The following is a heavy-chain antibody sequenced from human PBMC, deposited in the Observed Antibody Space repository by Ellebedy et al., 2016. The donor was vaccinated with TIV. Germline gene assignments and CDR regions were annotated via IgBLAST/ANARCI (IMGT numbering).Heavy chain of an antibody. CDR1: GGSVSPFY. Sequence: MPSETLSLTCTVSGGSVSPFYWNWIRQPQGKGLEWMGDIYYTWLTNYNPSLNHRVIISVDTSKNEVSLRLSYVTAADTAVYYCARRTSSFGLGFYYGMDVWGQGTTVTVS. J-gene: IGHJ6*02. CDR3: ARRTSSFGLGFYYGMDV. D-gene: IGHD3-10*01. CDR2: IYYTWLT. V-gene: IGHV4-59*08.